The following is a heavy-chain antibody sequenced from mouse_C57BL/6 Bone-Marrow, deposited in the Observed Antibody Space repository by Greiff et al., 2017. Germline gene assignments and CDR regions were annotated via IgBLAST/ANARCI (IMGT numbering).Heavy chain of an antibody. CDR1: GFTFTDYY. CDR2: IRNKANGYTT. V-gene: IGHV7-3*01. J-gene: IGHJ1*03. Sequence: EVQRVESGGGLVKPGGSLSLSCAASGFTFTDYYMSWVRQPPGKALEWLGFIRNKANGYTTEYSASVKGRFTISRDNSQSILYLQMNALRAEDSATYHCASFTGIYWYFYVWGTGTTVTVSS. D-gene: IGHD4-1*01. CDR3: ASFTGIYWYFYV.